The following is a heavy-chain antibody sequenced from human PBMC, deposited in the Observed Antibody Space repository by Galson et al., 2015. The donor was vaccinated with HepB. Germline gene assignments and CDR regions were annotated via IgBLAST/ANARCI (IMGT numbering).Heavy chain of an antibody. CDR2: ISGSGGST. Sequence: SLRLSCAASGFTFSSYAMSWVRQAPGKGLEWVSAISGSGGSTYYADSVKGRFTISRDNSKNTLYLQMNSLRAEDTAVYYCAKDSYGSGSYWNVWGQGTTVTVSS. CDR3: AKDSYGSGSYWNV. V-gene: IGHV3-23*01. D-gene: IGHD3-10*01. J-gene: IGHJ6*02. CDR1: GFTFSSYA.